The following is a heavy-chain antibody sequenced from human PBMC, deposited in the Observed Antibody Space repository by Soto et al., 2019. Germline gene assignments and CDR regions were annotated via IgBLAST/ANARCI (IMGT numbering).Heavy chain of an antibody. CDR3: ARDPPATPSDY. Sequence: QVQLVQSGADVKKPGASVRVSCKASGYTFTDYGITWVRQAPGQGLEWMGRISDKNGDTNPAQKFGGRVTLTTDTSTGTAYMDLRRLTADKAAVYYCARDPPATPSDYWGQGTLVTVS. CDR2: ISDKNGDT. CDR1: GYTFTDYG. V-gene: IGHV1-18*01. J-gene: IGHJ4*02.